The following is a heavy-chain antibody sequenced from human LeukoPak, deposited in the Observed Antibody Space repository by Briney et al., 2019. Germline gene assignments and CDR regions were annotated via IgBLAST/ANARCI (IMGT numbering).Heavy chain of an antibody. CDR3: ARRPYNWNDRWFDP. J-gene: IGHJ5*02. Sequence: SETLSLTCAVYGGSFSGYYWSWLRQPPGKGLEWIGEINHSGSTNYNPSLKSRVTISVDTSKNQFSLKLSSVTAADTAVYYCARRPYNWNDRWFDPWGQGTLVTVSS. CDR1: GGSFSGYY. V-gene: IGHV4-34*01. CDR2: INHSGST. D-gene: IGHD1-1*01.